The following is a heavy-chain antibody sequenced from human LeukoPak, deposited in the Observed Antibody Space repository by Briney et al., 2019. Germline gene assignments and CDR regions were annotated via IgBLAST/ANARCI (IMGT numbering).Heavy chain of an antibody. CDR1: GYTFTGYY. Sequence: ASVTVSCKASGYTFTGYYMHWVRQAPGQGLEWMGWINPNSGSTSYAQKFQGRVTMTRDTSTSTVYMELSSLRSEDTAVYYCATDGSGSYWGTNDYWGQGTLVTVSS. CDR3: ATDGSGSYWGTNDY. D-gene: IGHD3-10*01. V-gene: IGHV1-46*01. J-gene: IGHJ4*02. CDR2: INPNSGST.